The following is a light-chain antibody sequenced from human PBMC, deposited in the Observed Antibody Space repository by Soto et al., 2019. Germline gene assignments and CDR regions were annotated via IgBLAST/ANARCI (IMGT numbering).Light chain of an antibody. CDR2: GAS. Sequence: EIVMTQSPATLSVSPGERATLSCRASQSVSSNLAWYQQIPGQAPRLLIYGASTRATGIPARFSGSGSGTDFNLTISSLQSEDFAVYYCQQYNNWPPRGTFGQGTKVEIK. J-gene: IGKJ1*01. V-gene: IGKV3-15*01. CDR1: QSVSSN. CDR3: QQYNNWPPRGT.